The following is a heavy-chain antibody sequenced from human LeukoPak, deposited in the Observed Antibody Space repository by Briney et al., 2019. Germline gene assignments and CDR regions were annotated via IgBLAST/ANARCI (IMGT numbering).Heavy chain of an antibody. Sequence: GGSLRLSCEASGFTFSSYWMSWVRQAPGKGLEWVANIKQDGSEKYYVDSVKGRFTISRDNSKNTLYLQMNSLRAEDTAVYYCAKIWFGELAIMDVWGKGTTVTISS. CDR3: AKIWFGELAIMDV. CDR1: GFTFSSYW. V-gene: IGHV3-7*01. J-gene: IGHJ6*03. CDR2: IKQDGSEK. D-gene: IGHD3-10*01.